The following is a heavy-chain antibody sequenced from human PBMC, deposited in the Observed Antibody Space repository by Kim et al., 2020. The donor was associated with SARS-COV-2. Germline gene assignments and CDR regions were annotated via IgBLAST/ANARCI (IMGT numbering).Heavy chain of an antibody. D-gene: IGHD3-3*01. V-gene: IGHV4-31*03. J-gene: IGHJ6*02. CDR3: ARGVLRFFCMDV. CDR1: GGSISSGGYY. CDR2: IYYSGST. Sequence: SETLSLTCTVSGGSISSGGYYWSWIRQHPGKGLEWIGYIYYSGSTYYNPSLKSRVTISVDTSKNQFSLKLSSVTAADTAVYYCARGVLRFFCMDVWGQGTTVTVSS.